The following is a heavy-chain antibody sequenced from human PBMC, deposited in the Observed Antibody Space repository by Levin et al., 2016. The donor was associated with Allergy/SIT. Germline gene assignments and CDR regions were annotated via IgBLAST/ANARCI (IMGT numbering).Heavy chain of an antibody. CDR2: INTYSGNT. Sequence: WVRQAPGQGLEWMGWINTYSGNTNYAQKFQGRVTMTTDTSTTTAYMELRSLRSDDTAVYYCARGAWDYYSSGNSLGHYSYYMDVWGKGTTVTVSS. V-gene: IGHV1-18*01. D-gene: IGHD3-10*01. CDR3: ARGAWDYYSSGNSLGHYSYYMDV. J-gene: IGHJ6*03.